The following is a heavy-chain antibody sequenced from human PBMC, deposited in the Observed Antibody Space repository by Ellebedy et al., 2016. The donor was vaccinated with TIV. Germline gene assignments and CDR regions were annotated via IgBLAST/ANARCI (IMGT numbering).Heavy chain of an antibody. CDR1: GYTFIGYY. Sequence: ASVKVSCKASGYTFIGYYIYWLRQAPGQGLEWMGWINPNSGTNYAQKFQGRVTMTRDTSISTAYMELSRLRSDDTAVYYCARGGNRYSSSWYARGFDPWGQGTLVSVSS. D-gene: IGHD6-13*01. V-gene: IGHV1-2*02. CDR3: ARGGNRYSSSWYARGFDP. J-gene: IGHJ5*02. CDR2: INPNSGT.